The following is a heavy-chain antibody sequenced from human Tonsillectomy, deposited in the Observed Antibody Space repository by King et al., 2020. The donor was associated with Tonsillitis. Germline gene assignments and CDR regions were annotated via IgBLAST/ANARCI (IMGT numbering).Heavy chain of an antibody. V-gene: IGHV5-51*03. CDR3: ARLVRSGEPGRGYYRMDV. Sequence: VQLVESGAEVKKPGESLKISCQGSGYTFARFWIGWVRQMPGKGLEWMGLIYPGDSDTRYSPSFQGQVTISADKSNSVAYLQWSNLEASDTAMYFCARLVRSGEPGRGYYRMDVWGKGTSVTVSS. CDR2: IYPGDSDT. CDR1: GYTFARFW. J-gene: IGHJ6*04. D-gene: IGHD7-27*01.